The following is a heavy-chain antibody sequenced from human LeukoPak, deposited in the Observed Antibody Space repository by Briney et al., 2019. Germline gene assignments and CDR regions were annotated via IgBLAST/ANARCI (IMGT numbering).Heavy chain of an antibody. CDR1: GFTFSSYA. Sequence: GGSLRLSCAASGFTFSSYAMSWVRQAPGKGLEWVSAISGSGGSTYYADSVKGRFTISRDNSKNTLYLQMNSLRAEDTAVYYCAKLETDFWSGYYRYYFDYWGQGTLVTVSS. D-gene: IGHD3-3*01. J-gene: IGHJ4*02. CDR2: ISGSGGST. V-gene: IGHV3-23*01. CDR3: AKLETDFWSGYYRYYFDY.